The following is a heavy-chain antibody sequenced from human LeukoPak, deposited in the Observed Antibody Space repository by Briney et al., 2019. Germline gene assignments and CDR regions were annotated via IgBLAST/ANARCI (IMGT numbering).Heavy chain of an antibody. CDR2: IYYSGST. D-gene: IGHD3-22*01. CDR3: ARQAPITMIVVAMTEDYFDY. V-gene: IGHV4-39*01. CDR1: GGSISSSSYY. Sequence: SETLSLICTVSGGSISSSSYYWGWIRQPPGKGLEWIGSIYYSGSTYYNPSLKSRATISVDTSKNQFSLKLSSVTAADTAVYYCARQAPITMIVVAMTEDYFDYWGQGTLVTVSS. J-gene: IGHJ4*02.